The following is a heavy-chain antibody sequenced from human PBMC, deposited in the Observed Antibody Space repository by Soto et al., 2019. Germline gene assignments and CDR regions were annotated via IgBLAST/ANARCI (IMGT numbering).Heavy chain of an antibody. CDR2: ISAHSGDT. D-gene: IGHD3-10*01. Sequence: ASVKVSCKASGYTFTNYGLSWVRQAPGQGLEWMGWISAHSGDTNYAQRLQGRVTMTTDTSTTTAYMELRNLRSDDTAVYYCARDRRPYYYGSGAQDYWGQGNLVTVS. CDR1: GYTFTNYG. CDR3: ARDRRPYYYGSGAQDY. V-gene: IGHV1-18*01. J-gene: IGHJ4*02.